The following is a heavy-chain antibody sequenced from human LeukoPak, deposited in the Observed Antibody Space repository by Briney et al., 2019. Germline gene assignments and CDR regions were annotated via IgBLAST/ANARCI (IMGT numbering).Heavy chain of an antibody. D-gene: IGHD2-2*02. V-gene: IGHV4-59*12. Sequence: SETLSLTCTVSGGSMSSYYWSWIRQPPGKGLEWIGYIYYSGSTNYNPSLKSRVTISVDTSKNQFSLKLSSVTAADTAVYYCARIKEYCSSTSCYMGLDYWGQGTLVTVSS. CDR2: IYYSGST. CDR1: GGSMSSYY. CDR3: ARIKEYCSSTSCYMGLDY. J-gene: IGHJ4*02.